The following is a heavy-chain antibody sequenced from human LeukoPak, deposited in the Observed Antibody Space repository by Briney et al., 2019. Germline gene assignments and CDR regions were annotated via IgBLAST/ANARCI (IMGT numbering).Heavy chain of an antibody. CDR1: GGSISSYY. J-gene: IGHJ4*02. D-gene: IGHD3-3*01. V-gene: IGHV4-4*09. Sequence: SETLSLTCTVSGGSISSYYWSWIRQPPGKGLEWIGYIYTSGSTNYNPSLKSRVTISVDTSKNQFSLKLSSVTAADTAVYYCARRATILGVVIHNYFDYWGQGTLVTVSS. CDR3: ARRATILGVVIHNYFDY. CDR2: IYTSGST.